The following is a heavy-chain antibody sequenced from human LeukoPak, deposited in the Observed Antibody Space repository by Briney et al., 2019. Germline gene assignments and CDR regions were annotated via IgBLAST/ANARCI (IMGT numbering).Heavy chain of an antibody. D-gene: IGHD3-10*01. V-gene: IGHV1-18*01. J-gene: IGHJ4*02. Sequence: SVKVSCKASGYTFTNYGITWVRQVPGQGLEWLGWISAYNGNANYAQKLQDRVTLTSDTSMSTAYIELSSLRDDDAGIYYCARPRRRFGELYQPGDSWGQGTLLTVSS. CDR2: ISAYNGNA. CDR3: ARPRRRFGELYQPGDS. CDR1: GYTFTNYG.